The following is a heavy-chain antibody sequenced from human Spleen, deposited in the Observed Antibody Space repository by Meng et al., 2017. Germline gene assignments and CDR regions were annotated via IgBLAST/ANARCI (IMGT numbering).Heavy chain of an antibody. CDR2: FNPNGDVT. CDR1: GFTFTTYF. D-gene: IGHD3-22*01. CDR3: AREMPMTCYFDQ. V-gene: IGHV1-46*01. J-gene: IGHJ4*03. Sequence: QVQLVQSGAEVKKPGVSLKLSCETSGFTFTTYFMHWLRQAPGQGLQWMGLFNPNGDVTTYSPRFQGRITLTGDTSTSTLYMELNSLTSDDTAVYYCAREMPMTCYFDQWGQGTLVTVSS.